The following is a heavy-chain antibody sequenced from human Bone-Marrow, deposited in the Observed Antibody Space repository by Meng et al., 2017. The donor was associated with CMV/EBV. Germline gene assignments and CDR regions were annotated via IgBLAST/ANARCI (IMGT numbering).Heavy chain of an antibody. J-gene: IGHJ3*02. Sequence: SVKVSCKASGGTFSSYAISWVRQAPGQGLEWMGGIIPIFGTANYAQKFQGRVTITTDESTSTAYMELSSLRSEDTAVYYCSATLDIVVVPAAIGGHTVYIWGQGTMVTVSS. CDR1: GGTFSSYA. V-gene: IGHV1-69*05. D-gene: IGHD2-2*02. CDR2: IIPIFGTA. CDR3: SATLDIVVVPAAIGGHTVYI.